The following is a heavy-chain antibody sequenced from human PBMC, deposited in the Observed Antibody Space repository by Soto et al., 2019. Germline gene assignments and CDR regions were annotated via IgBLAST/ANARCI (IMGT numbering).Heavy chain of an antibody. CDR2: IYYSGST. D-gene: IGHD3-22*01. J-gene: IGHJ6*02. V-gene: IGHV4-39*01. Sequence: QLQLQESGPGLVKPSEPLSLTCTVSGGSISSSSYYWGWIRQPPGKGLEWIGSIYYSGSTYYNPSLKSRVTISVDTSKNQFSVKLSSVTAADTAVYYCARLARDSSGSKYYYYYYGMDVWGQGTTVTVSS. CDR3: ARLARDSSGSKYYYYYYGMDV. CDR1: GGSISSSSYY.